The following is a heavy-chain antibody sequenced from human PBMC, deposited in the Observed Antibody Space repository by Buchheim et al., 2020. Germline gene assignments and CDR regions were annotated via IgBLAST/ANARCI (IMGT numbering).Heavy chain of an antibody. CDR2: IDPSDSYT. V-gene: IGHV5-10-1*01. CDR1: GYSFTSYW. J-gene: IGHJ6*03. CDR3: ASGGCSSTSCYYYYYMDV. Sequence: EVQLVQSGAEVKKPGESLKISCTGSGYSFTSYWISWVRQMPGKGLEWMGRIDPSDSYTNYSPSFQGHVTISGDKPISTAYLQWSSLKASDTAMYYCASGGCSSTSCYYYYYMDVWGKGTT. D-gene: IGHD2-2*01.